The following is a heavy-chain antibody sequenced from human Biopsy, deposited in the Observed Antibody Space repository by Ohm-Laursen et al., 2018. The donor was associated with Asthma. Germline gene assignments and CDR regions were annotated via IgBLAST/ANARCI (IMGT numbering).Heavy chain of an antibody. CDR1: GFSFSNFA. D-gene: IGHD5-18*01. Sequence: SLRLSCAASGFSFSNFAIHWVRQAPGKGLEGVGVISKDASTQDYAGSVKGRFTMARDNSKNTLDLQMNSLREEDTAVYYCVRDDTDDAFDIWGQGTVVSVSS. CDR2: ISKDASTQ. J-gene: IGHJ3*02. CDR3: VRDDTDDAFDI. V-gene: IGHV3-30*01.